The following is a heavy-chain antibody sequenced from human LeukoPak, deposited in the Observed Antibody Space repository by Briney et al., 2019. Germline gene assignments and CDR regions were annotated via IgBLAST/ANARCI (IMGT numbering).Heavy chain of an antibody. CDR3: SKAHYRDYLQRGP. CDR1: GFTFSRYG. V-gene: IGHV3-30*04. Sequence: GGSLRLSCVGSGFTFSRYGLHWVRQAPGKGLEWVAAILYDGRITHYADSVKGRFTISRDNSKSTLFLQMSSLRTGDTAVYYLSKAHYRDYLQRGPWGQGTLVPVSS. J-gene: IGHJ5*02. D-gene: IGHD4-17*01. CDR2: ILYDGRIT.